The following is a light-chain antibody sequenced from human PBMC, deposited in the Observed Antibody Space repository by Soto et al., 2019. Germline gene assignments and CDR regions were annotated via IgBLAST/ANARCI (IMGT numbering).Light chain of an antibody. CDR3: CSFAGNYRL. CDR2: DVS. J-gene: IGLJ1*01. CDR1: SGDVGASTY. Sequence: QSVLTQPRSVSGSPGQSVTISCTGTSGDVGASTYVSWYQQHPGTAPKLIIYDVSKRPSGVPDRFSGSKSGDTASLTVSGLLAEDEAEYFCCSFAGNYRLFGTGTKVTVL. V-gene: IGLV2-11*01.